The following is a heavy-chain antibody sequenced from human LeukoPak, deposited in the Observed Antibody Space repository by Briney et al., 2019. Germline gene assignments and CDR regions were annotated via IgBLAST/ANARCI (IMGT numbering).Heavy chain of an antibody. V-gene: IGHV3-23*01. J-gene: IGHJ6*02. D-gene: IGHD3-3*01. CDR2: ISGSGGST. CDR3: ARGVRAYYDFWSGYYGGKDYYGMDV. CDR1: GFTFSSYA. Sequence: GGSLRLSCAASGFTFSSYAMSWVRQAPGKGLEWVSAISGSGGSTYYADSVKGRFTISRDNSKNTLYLQMNSLRAEDTAVYYCARGVRAYYDFWSGYYGGKDYYGMDVWGQGTTVTVSS.